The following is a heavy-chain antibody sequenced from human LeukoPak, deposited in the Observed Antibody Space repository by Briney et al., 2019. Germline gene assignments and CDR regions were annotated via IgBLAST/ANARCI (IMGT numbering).Heavy chain of an antibody. Sequence: PGGSLRLSCAASGFTFSSYGMHWVRQAPGKGLEWVAVISYDGSNKYYADSVKGRFTISRDNSKNTLYLQMNSLRAEDTAVYYCAKGGWAARRFDYYYYYMDVWGKGTTVTASS. J-gene: IGHJ6*03. D-gene: IGHD6-6*01. V-gene: IGHV3-30*18. CDR3: AKGGWAARRFDYYYYYMDV. CDR2: ISYDGSNK. CDR1: GFTFSSYG.